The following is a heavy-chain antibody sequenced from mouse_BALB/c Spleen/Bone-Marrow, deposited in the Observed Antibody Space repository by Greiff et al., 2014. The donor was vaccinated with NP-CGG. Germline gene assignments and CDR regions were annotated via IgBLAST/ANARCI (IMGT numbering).Heavy chain of an antibody. CDR2: FAPGSGNT. Sequence: DLVKPGASVELSCKASGYTFTSYWISWIKQRPGQGLEWIGRFAPGSGNTYYNEMFKGKATLTVDTSSSTAYIQLSSLSSEDSAVYFCARARSTVITTWYFDVWGAGTTVTVSS. D-gene: IGHD2-4*01. J-gene: IGHJ1*01. CDR3: ARARSTVITTWYFDV. CDR1: GYTFTSYW. V-gene: IGHV1S41*01.